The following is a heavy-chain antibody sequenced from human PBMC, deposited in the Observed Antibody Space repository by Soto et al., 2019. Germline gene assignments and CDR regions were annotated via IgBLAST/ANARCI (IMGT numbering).Heavy chain of an antibody. J-gene: IGHJ2*01. V-gene: IGHV1-69*12. CDR2: IIPIFGTP. Sequence: QVQLVQSGAEVKKPGSSVKVSCKASGDTFSSYTITWLRQAPGQGLEWMGGIIPIFGTPNYAQKFQGRVTITADESTNTAYMELSSLRSEDTAVYYCAREHKIITVVTLDWYFELWGRGTLVTVSS. CDR1: GDTFSSYT. D-gene: IGHD2-21*02. CDR3: AREHKIITVVTLDWYFEL.